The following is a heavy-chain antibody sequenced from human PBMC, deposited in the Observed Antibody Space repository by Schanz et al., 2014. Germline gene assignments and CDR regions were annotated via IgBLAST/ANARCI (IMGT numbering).Heavy chain of an antibody. D-gene: IGHD3-10*01. CDR3: ARDWSPGSKNAFDI. Sequence: QVQLVQSGAEVKKPGASVRVSCKASGYAFSAYNMHWVRQAPGQGLEWMGRINPNSGGTDYAQKFQGRVTMTRDTSIPTAYMELSRLKSDDTAIYYCARDWSPGSKNAFDIWGPGTMVTVSS. CDR2: INPNSGGT. J-gene: IGHJ3*02. CDR1: GYAFSAYN. V-gene: IGHV1-2*06.